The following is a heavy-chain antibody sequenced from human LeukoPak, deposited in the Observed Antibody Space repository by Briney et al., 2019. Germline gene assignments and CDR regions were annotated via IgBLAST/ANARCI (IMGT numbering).Heavy chain of an antibody. CDR1: GFTFSSYE. D-gene: IGHD3-22*01. CDR3: ARGYYDSSAADY. J-gene: IGHJ4*02. CDR2: ISSSGSTI. V-gene: IGHV3-48*03. Sequence: GGSLRLSCAASGFTFSSYEMNWVRQAPGKGLEWVSYISSSGSTIYYADSVKGRFTISRDNAKDSLYLQMNSLRAEDTAVYYCARGYYDSSAADYWGQGTLVTVSS.